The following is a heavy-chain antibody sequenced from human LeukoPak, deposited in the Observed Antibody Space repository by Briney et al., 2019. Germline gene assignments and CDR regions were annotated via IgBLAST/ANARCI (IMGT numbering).Heavy chain of an antibody. CDR3: VTRGTTAMKYLEY. CDR2: ISAGGVTT. J-gene: IGHJ4*02. CDR1: GFTFSSYV. D-gene: IGHD1-1*01. Sequence: PGGSLRLSCAASGFTFSSYVMTWVRQAPDIGLEWVSTISAGGVTTYYADSVKGRFTISRDNSKNTLHLHMNSLRVGDAAVYYCVTRGTTAMKYLEYWGQGTLVTVSS. V-gene: IGHV3-23*01.